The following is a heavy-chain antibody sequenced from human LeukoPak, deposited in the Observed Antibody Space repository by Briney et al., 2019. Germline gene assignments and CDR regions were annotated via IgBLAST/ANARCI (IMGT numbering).Heavy chain of an antibody. CDR3: ANGGVLLWFGYQFVY. CDR1: GFTFSSYA. CDR2: ISGSGGST. V-gene: IGHV3-23*01. Sequence: GGSLRLSSAASGFTFSSYAMSWVRQAPGKGVEWVSAISGSGGSTYYADSVKGRFTISSDNSNSTLYLQKNSLRAEDTAVYYCANGGVLLWFGYQFVYWGQGTLVTVSS. J-gene: IGHJ4*02. D-gene: IGHD3-10*01.